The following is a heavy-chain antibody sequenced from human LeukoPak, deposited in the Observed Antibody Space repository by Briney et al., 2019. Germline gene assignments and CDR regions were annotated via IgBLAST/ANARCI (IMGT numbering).Heavy chain of an antibody. J-gene: IGHJ5*02. CDR1: GGSISSGSYY. V-gene: IGHV4-61*02. CDR3: ARIKDYYGSGSYYLNNWFDP. Sequence: PSETLSLTCTVSGGSISSGSYYWSWIRQPAGKGLEWIGRIYTSGSTNYNPSLKSRVTISVDTSKNQFSLKLSSVTAADTAVYYCARIKDYYGSGSYYLNNWFDPWGQGTLVTVSS. CDR2: IYTSGST. D-gene: IGHD3-10*01.